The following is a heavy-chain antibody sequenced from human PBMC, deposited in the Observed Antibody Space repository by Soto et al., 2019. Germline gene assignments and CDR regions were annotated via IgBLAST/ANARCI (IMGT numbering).Heavy chain of an antibody. Sequence: QEQVMESGGGVVQPGGSMRLSHVTSGFSFSIHSMHWFRQAPGKGLEWVAVISSHGGIEVYAESVKGRFTISRDNVKNTLYLQMNSLRREDTAVYDCGRAVVTTKWYCDNCCQGVLVTVSS. CDR1: GFSFSIHS. CDR2: ISSHGGIE. V-gene: IGHV3-30-3*01. D-gene: IGHD1-1*01. CDR3: GRAVVTTKWYCDN. J-gene: IGHJ4*02.